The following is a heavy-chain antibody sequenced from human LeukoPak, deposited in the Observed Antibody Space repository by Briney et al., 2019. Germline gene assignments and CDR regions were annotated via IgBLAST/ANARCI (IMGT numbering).Heavy chain of an antibody. CDR2: ISGSGGST. D-gene: IGHD2-2*01. CDR3: AKDRQLYCSSTSCYEPYFDY. V-gene: IGHV3-23*01. CDR1: GFTFSSYA. Sequence: GGSLRLSCAASGFTFSSYAMSWVRQAPGKGLEWVSAISGSGGSTYYADSVKGRFTISRDNSKNTLYLQMNSLRAEDTAVYYCAKDRQLYCSSTSCYEPYFDYWGQGTLVTVSS. J-gene: IGHJ4*02.